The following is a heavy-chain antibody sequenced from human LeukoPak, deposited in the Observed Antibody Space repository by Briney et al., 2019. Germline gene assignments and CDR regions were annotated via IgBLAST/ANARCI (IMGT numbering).Heavy chain of an antibody. CDR2: IYPGDSDT. CDR3: ARRGMTTVIDFDY. CDR1: GYSFTSYC. D-gene: IGHD4-17*01. Sequence: GESLKISCKGSGYSFTSYCISWVRQIPGKGLEWMGIIYPGDSDTRYSPSFQGQVTISADKSISTAYLQWSSLKASDTAMYYCARRGMTTVIDFDYWGQGTLVTVSS. V-gene: IGHV5-51*01. J-gene: IGHJ4*02.